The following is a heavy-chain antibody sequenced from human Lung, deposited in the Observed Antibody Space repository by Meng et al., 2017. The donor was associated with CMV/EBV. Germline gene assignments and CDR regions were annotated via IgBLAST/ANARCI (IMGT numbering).Heavy chain of an antibody. CDR2: ISSSSGYI. Sequence: GGSXRFXCAASGFTFSRYTMNWVRQAPGKGPEWVSSISSSSGYIYYADSVKGRFTISRDNAKNSLFLQMRSLRAEDTAVYYCARDRVPEPPLEWPQLWGENFWXQGALVTVSS. D-gene: IGHD3-3*01. CDR3: ARDRVPEPPLEWPQLWGENF. CDR1: GFTFSRYT. J-gene: IGHJ4*02. V-gene: IGHV3-21*01.